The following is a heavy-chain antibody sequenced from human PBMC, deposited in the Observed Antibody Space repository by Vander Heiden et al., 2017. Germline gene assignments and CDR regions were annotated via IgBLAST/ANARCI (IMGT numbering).Heavy chain of an antibody. D-gene: IGHD6-13*01. CDR1: GFTSGSYS. V-gene: IGHV3-21*01. Sequence: EVQLVESGGGLVKPGGSLRPSCAAPGFTSGSYSMNWVRQAPGKGLEWVSSISSSSSYIYYADSVKGRFTISRDNAKNSLYLQMNSLRAEDTAVYYCASLPAAAGTGPFDYWGQGTLVTVSS. CDR3: ASLPAAAGTGPFDY. J-gene: IGHJ4*02. CDR2: ISSSSSYI.